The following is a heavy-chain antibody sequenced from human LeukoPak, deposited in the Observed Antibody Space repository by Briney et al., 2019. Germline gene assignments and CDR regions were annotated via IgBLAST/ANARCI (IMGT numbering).Heavy chain of an antibody. Sequence: GASVKVSCKAYGYTFTSYDINWVRQATGQGLEWMGWMNPNSGNTGYAQKFQGRVTMTRNTSISTAYMELSSLRSEDTAVYYCARGDLLLWFGEPLGYYYGMDVWGQGTTVTVSS. CDR1: GYTFTSYD. J-gene: IGHJ6*02. CDR3: ARGDLLLWFGEPLGYYYGMDV. CDR2: MNPNSGNT. V-gene: IGHV1-8*01. D-gene: IGHD3-10*01.